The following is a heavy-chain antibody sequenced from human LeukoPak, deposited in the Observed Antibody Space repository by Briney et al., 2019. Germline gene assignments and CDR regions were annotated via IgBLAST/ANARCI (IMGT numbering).Heavy chain of an antibody. J-gene: IGHJ5*01. CDR1: EFTFSNYW. CDR3: ASALLEWFDY. D-gene: IGHD3-3*01. CDR2: VKQDGSEK. V-gene: IGHV3-7*01. Sequence: GGSLRLSCEASEFTFSNYWMSWVRQAPGKGLEWVANVKQDGSEKYYVDSVKGRFTISRDNAKNSLYLQMNSLRAEDTAVYYCASALLEWFDYWGQGTLVTVSS.